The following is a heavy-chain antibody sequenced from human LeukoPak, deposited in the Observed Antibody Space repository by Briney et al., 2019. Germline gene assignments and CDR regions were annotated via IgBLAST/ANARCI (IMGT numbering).Heavy chain of an antibody. CDR1: GYRFPSSW. J-gene: IGHJ4*02. Sequence: GESLKISCKGSGYRFPSSWIGWGRQMPGEGLERMGIIYPLDSDTRYSPSFQGRVTISADKPINTAYLQWSSLKASDTAMYYCARQRGTTGYDYWGQGTLVTVSP. V-gene: IGHV5-51*01. D-gene: IGHD3-9*01. CDR3: ARQRGTTGYDY. CDR2: IYPLDSDT.